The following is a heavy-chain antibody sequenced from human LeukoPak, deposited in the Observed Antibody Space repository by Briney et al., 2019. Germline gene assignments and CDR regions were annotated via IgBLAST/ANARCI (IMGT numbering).Heavy chain of an antibody. Sequence: ASVKVSCKASRYTFTSYYMHWVRQAPGQGLEWMGIINPSGGSTSYAQKFQGRVTMTRDTSTSTVYMELRSLRSDDTAVYYCAREEQQLVPDYWGQGALVTVSS. CDR1: RYTFTSYY. D-gene: IGHD6-13*01. CDR2: INPSGGST. V-gene: IGHV1-46*01. J-gene: IGHJ4*02. CDR3: AREEQQLVPDY.